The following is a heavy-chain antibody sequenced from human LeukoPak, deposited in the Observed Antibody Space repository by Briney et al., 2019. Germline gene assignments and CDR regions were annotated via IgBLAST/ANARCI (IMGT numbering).Heavy chain of an antibody. CDR1: GFTFGSYS. Sequence: GGSLRLSCAASGFTFGSYSMNWVRQAPGKGLEWVSCIGSSSRYIYYADSVKGRFTISRDNAKNSLYLQMNSLKAEDTAVYYCARTDLVEAERAPPPWGQGTLVTVSS. V-gene: IGHV3-21*01. J-gene: IGHJ5*02. CDR3: ARTDLVEAERAPPP. CDR2: IGSSSRYI. D-gene: IGHD1-26*01.